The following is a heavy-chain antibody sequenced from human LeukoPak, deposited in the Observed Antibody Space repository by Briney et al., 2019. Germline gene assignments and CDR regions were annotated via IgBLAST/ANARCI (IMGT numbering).Heavy chain of an antibody. CDR1: GFSFSSDA. CDR3: AKESFYYDTTGYKAYYFDY. CDR2: ISGRGVNI. Sequence: GGSLRLSCAASGFSFSSDAMSWVRQSPGKGLEWVSAISGRGVNIYNADSAKGRFTISRDISRTTLYLQMNSLRAEDTAVYYCAKESFYYDTTGYKAYYFDYWGQGTLVTVSS. J-gene: IGHJ4*02. D-gene: IGHD3-22*01. V-gene: IGHV3-23*01.